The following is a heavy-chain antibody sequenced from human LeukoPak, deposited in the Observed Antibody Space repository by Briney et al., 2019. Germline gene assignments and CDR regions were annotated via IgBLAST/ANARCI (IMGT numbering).Heavy chain of an antibody. J-gene: IGHJ2*01. Sequence: GGSLRLSCAASGFAFNTYAMHWVRQAPGQGLEWVALIWHDGSHKFYSNSVRGQFTISRDNSKNTLYLQMNSLRAEDTAVYYCAKFIAVAGGYFDLWGRGTLVTVSS. CDR2: IWHDGSHK. CDR3: AKFIAVAGGYFDL. D-gene: IGHD6-19*01. V-gene: IGHV3-33*06. CDR1: GFAFNTYA.